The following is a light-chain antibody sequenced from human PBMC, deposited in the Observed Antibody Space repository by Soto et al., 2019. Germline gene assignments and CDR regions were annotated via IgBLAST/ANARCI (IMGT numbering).Light chain of an antibody. J-gene: IGLJ2*01. Sequence: QSVLTPPPSASGTPGQRVPISCSGSRSNIGSNTVNWYQQLPGTAPKLLIYSNNQRPSGVPDRFSGSKSGTSASLAISGLQSEDEAEYYCAAWDDSRNGVVFGGGTKLTVL. V-gene: IGLV1-44*01. CDR3: AAWDDSRNGVV. CDR2: SNN. CDR1: RSNIGSNT.